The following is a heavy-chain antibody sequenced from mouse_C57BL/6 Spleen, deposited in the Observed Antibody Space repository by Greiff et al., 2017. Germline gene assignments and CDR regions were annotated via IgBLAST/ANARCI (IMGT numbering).Heavy chain of an antibody. CDR1: GFTFSSYA. D-gene: IGHD2-10*01. Sequence: EVQGVESGGGLVKPGGSLKLSCAASGFTFSSYAMSWVRQTPEKRLEWVATISDGGSYTYYPDNVKGRFTISRDNAKNNLYLQMSHLKSEDTAMYYCARDPTDYAMDYWGQGTSVTVSS. V-gene: IGHV5-4*01. J-gene: IGHJ4*01. CDR2: ISDGGSYT. CDR3: ARDPTDYAMDY.